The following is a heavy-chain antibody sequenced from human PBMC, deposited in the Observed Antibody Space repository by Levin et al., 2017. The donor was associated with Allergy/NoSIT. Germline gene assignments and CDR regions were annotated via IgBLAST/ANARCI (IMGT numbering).Heavy chain of an antibody. D-gene: IGHD4-11*01. Sequence: GGSLRLSCAASGFTFSNYWMSWVRQAPGKGLEWVANIKEDGSEKYYVDSVKGRFTVSRDNAKNSLYLQMNSLRAEDTAVYYCARAASTVTRYYFYYFAMDVSGHGTTVTVSS. CDR3: ARAASTVTRYYFYYFAMDV. J-gene: IGHJ6*02. V-gene: IGHV3-7*01. CDR2: IKEDGSEK. CDR1: GFTFSNYW.